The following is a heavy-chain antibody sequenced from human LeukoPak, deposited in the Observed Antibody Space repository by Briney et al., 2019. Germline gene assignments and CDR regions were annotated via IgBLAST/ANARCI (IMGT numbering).Heavy chain of an antibody. J-gene: IGHJ4*02. CDR3: ARVQWLATGYYFDY. D-gene: IGHD6-19*01. CDR2: ISTSSSYI. Sequence: PGGSLRLSCAASGFTFSSYSMHWVRQAPGKGLEWVSCISTSSSYIYYADSVKGRFTISRDNARNSLYLQMHSLRAEDTALYYCARVQWLATGYYFDYWGQGTLVTVSS. V-gene: IGHV3-21*01. CDR1: GFTFSSYS.